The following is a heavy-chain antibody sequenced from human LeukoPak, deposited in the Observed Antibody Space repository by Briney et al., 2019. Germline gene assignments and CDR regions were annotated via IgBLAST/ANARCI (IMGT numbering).Heavy chain of an antibody. V-gene: IGHV1-3*01. CDR2: INAGNGNT. J-gene: IGHJ4*02. Sequence: ASVKVSCKASGYTFTSYAMHWVRQAPGQRLEWMGWINAGNGNTKYSQKFQGRVTITRDTSASTAYMELRSLRSEDTAVYYCARVGDADSSGYLDYWGQGTLVTVSS. D-gene: IGHD3-22*01. CDR1: GYTFTSYA. CDR3: ARVGDADSSGYLDY.